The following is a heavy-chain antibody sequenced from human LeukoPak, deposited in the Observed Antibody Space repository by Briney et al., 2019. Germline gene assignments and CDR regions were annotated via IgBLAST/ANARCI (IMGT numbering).Heavy chain of an antibody. CDR3: ARGKLGSTSCLDY. Sequence: PGGSLRLSCAASGFTFSGSAMFWVRQASGKGLEWVGRIRDKANSYATAYTASVKGRFTISRDNSKNTLYLQMGSLRAEDMAVYYCARGKLGSTSCLDYWGQGTLVTVSS. D-gene: IGHD2-2*01. J-gene: IGHJ4*02. CDR2: IRDKANSYAT. CDR1: GFTFSGSA. V-gene: IGHV3-73*01.